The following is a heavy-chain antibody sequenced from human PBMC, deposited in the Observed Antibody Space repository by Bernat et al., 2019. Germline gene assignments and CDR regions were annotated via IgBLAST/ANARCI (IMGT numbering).Heavy chain of an antibody. Sequence: QVHLQQWGAGLLKPAETLSLTCGVYGESLRGYYWSWIRQPPGKGLEWIGEVSQNGKTNYNQSLKSRVIISLDMSKNQFSLNVTSVTAADTALYFCARDSNRGRFDPWGQAILVTVSP. CDR1: GESLRGYY. D-gene: IGHD3-22*01. CDR3: ARDSNRGRFDP. CDR2: VSQNGKT. J-gene: IGHJ5*02. V-gene: IGHV4-34*01.